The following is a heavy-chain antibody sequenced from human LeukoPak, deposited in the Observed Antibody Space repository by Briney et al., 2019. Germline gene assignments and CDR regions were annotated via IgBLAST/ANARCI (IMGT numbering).Heavy chain of an antibody. D-gene: IGHD1-26*01. CDR3: AKGRGGSYYFPFDY. J-gene: IGHJ4*02. Sequence: PGGSLRLSCAASGFTFDDYAMHWVRQAPGKGLEWVSGISWNSGSIGYADSVEGRFTISRDNAKNSLYLQMNSLRAEDTALYYCAKGRGGSYYFPFDYWGQGTLVTVSS. V-gene: IGHV3-9*01. CDR2: ISWNSGSI. CDR1: GFTFDDYA.